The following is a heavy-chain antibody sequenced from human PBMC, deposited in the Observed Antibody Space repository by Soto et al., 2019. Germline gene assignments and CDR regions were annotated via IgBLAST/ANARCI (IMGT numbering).Heavy chain of an antibody. CDR1: GYSFTSYW. CDR2: IYPGDSDT. J-gene: IGHJ5*02. D-gene: IGHD3-10*01. CDR3: ARLFWVRGATPGWLAP. V-gene: IGHV5-51*01. Sequence: PGESLKISCKGSGYSFTSYWIGWVRQMPGKGLEWMGIIYPGDSDTRYSPSFQGQVTISADKSISTAYLQWSSLKASDTAMYHCARLFWVRGATPGWLAPWGQGTLVTVSS.